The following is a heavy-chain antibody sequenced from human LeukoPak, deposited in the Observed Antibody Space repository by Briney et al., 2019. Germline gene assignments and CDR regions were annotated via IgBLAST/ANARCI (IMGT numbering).Heavy chain of an antibody. J-gene: IGHJ6*03. V-gene: IGHV3-23*01. D-gene: IGHD4/OR15-4a*01. CDR3: AKCPAPGAHYYYYYLDV. CDR2: ISGSGSTT. Sequence: GGSLRLSCAASGFTFSTYAMSWVTQAPRKGLQGVSSISGSGSTTYYTDSVKGRFTVSRDNSKNTLYLQMNSLRAEDTAVYYCAKCPAPGAHYYYYYLDVWGKGTTAIVSS. CDR1: GFTFSTYA.